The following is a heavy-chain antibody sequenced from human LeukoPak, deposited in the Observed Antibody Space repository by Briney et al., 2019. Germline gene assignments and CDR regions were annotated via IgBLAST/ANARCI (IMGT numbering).Heavy chain of an antibody. CDR3: AVRWLTFDAFDI. V-gene: IGHV4-34*01. J-gene: IGHJ3*02. D-gene: IGHD4-17*01. CDR2: INHSGST. Sequence: PSETLSLTCAVYGGSFSGYYWSWIRQPPGKGLEWIGEINHSGSTNYNPSLKSRVTISVGTSKNQFSLKLSSVTAADTAVYYCAVRWLTFDAFDIWGQGTMVTVSS. CDR1: GGSFSGYY.